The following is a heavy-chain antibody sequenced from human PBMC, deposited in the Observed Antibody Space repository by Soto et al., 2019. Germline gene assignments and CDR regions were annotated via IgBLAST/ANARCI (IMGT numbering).Heavy chain of an antibody. CDR1: GGSISSGGYY. V-gene: IGHV4-31*03. D-gene: IGHD3-22*01. Sequence: SETLSLTCTVSGGSISSGGYYWSWIRQHPGKGLEWIGYIYYSGSTYYNPSLKSRVTISVDTSKNQFSLKLSSVTAADTAVYYCARDRIYYDSSGYSLRLFDYWGQGTLVTVSS. CDR2: IYYSGST. J-gene: IGHJ4*02. CDR3: ARDRIYYDSSGYSLRLFDY.